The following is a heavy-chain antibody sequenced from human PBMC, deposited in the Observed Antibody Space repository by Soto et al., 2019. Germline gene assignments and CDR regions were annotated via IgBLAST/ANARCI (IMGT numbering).Heavy chain of an antibody. D-gene: IGHD1-26*01. Sequence: LQLQESGPGVVKPAETLSLTCTISGGSINDFYWSWIRQAPGKGLEWIGDMKRDGTTKYNSALKSRVSMSLGTSENQFSLDLSPVTAADTAIYYCARDPLIVTPRPFWYGLDVWGQGTTVIVSS. CDR3: ARDPLIVTPRPFWYGLDV. V-gene: IGHV4-4*07. CDR1: GGSINDFY. CDR2: MKRDGTT. J-gene: IGHJ6*02.